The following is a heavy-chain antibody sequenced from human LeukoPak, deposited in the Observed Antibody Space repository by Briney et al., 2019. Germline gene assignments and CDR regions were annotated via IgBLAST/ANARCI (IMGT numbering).Heavy chain of an antibody. CDR2: INSDGSST. D-gene: IGHD5-18*01. V-gene: IGHV3-74*01. CDR1: GFTFSSDW. CDR3: VRDGYSYGFMLAFDI. J-gene: IGHJ3*02. Sequence: PGGSLRLSCAASGFTFSSDWMHWVRQAPGKGLVWVSRINSDGSSTRYADSVKGRFTISRDSAKNTLYLQMNSLRAEDTAVYYCVRDGYSYGFMLAFDIWGLGTRVTVSS.